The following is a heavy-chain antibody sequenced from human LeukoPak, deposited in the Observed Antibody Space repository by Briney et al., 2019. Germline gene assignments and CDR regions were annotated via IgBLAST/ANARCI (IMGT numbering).Heavy chain of an antibody. CDR3: AREYSYYYYGMDV. Sequence: PGGSLRLSCAASGFTFSSYWMHWVRQAPGKGLVWVSRINSDGSSTSYADSVKGRFTISRDKAKNTLYLKMNSLRAEDTAVYYCAREYSYYYYGMDVWGQGTMVTVSS. CDR2: INSDGSST. J-gene: IGHJ6*02. D-gene: IGHD2-15*01. CDR1: GFTFSSYW. V-gene: IGHV3-74*01.